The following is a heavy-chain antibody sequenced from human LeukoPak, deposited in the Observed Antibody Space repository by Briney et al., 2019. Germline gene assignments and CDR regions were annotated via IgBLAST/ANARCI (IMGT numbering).Heavy chain of an antibody. J-gene: IGHJ4*02. CDR2: VYHSGST. CDR3: VVYGSGSYYFDY. CDR1: GFVFTTYY. D-gene: IGHD3-10*01. V-gene: IGHV4-4*02. Sequence: GSLRLSCAASGFVFTTYYMGWVRQAPGKGLEWIGEVYHSGSTNYNPSLKSRVTISVDKSKNQFSLKLSSVTAADTAVYYCVVYGSGSYYFDYWGQGTLVTVSS.